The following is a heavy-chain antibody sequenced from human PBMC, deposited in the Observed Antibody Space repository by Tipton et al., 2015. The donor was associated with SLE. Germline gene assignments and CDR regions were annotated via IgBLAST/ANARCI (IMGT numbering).Heavy chain of an antibody. CDR2: IYPADSDT. J-gene: IGHJ4*02. V-gene: IGHV5-51*01. CDR1: GYTFSNHW. D-gene: IGHD6-13*01. Sequence: QSGAEVKKPGESLKISCKGSGYTFSNHWIGWVRQMPGKGLEWMGIIYPADSDTTYSPSFQGQVTISVDKSISTAYLQWSSLKASDTAMYYCASRIDYSSSWYFDYWGQGTLVTVSS. CDR3: ASRIDYSSSWYFDY.